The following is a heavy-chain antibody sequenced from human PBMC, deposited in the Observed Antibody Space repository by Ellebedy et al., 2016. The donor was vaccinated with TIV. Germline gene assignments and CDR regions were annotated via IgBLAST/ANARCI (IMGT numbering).Heavy chain of an antibody. Sequence: GGSLRLSXAASGFTFSSYSMNWVRQAPGKGLEWVSSISRSSSYIYYADSVKGRFTISRDNAKNSLYLQMNSLRAEDTAVYYCARSLGDYYDSSGYRTHFDYWGQGTLVTVSS. J-gene: IGHJ4*02. V-gene: IGHV3-21*01. D-gene: IGHD3-22*01. CDR3: ARSLGDYYDSSGYRTHFDY. CDR1: GFTFSSYS. CDR2: ISRSSSYI.